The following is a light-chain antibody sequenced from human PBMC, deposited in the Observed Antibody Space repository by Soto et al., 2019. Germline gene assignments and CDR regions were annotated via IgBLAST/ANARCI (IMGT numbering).Light chain of an antibody. Sequence: DIQMTRSPSTLSASVGHRVTITCRASQSVANWLAWYQQKPGKAPKLLIYDASSLESGVPSRFSGSGSGTEFTLTITSLHPDDFATYYCQQYKGLSLTFGGGTKVDIK. CDR1: QSVANW. J-gene: IGKJ4*01. V-gene: IGKV1-5*01. CDR2: DAS. CDR3: QQYKGLSLT.